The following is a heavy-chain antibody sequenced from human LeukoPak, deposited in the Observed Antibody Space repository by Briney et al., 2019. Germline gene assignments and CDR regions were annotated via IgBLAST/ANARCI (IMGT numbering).Heavy chain of an antibody. CDR1: GGSISSYY. CDR2: IYYSGST. Sequence: SETLSLTCTVSGGSISSYYWSWIRQPPGKGLEWIGYIYYSGSTNYNPSLKSRVTISVDTSKNQFSLKLSSVTAADTAVYYCARDVRRGPYNWFDPWGQGTLVTVSS. CDR3: ARDVRRGPYNWFDP. V-gene: IGHV4-59*01. D-gene: IGHD2-8*01. J-gene: IGHJ5*02.